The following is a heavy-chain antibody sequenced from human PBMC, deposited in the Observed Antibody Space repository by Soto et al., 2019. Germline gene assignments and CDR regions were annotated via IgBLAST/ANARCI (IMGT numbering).Heavy chain of an antibody. CDR1: GGSISKSNYF. Sequence: QLQLQESGPGLVKSSETLSLTCTVSGGSISKSNYFWGWIRQAPGKGLEWIASILYSGTTSYNSSLKSRVAISVDTSKNQFSLELNPVTAAETAVYYCARLGWGNGDSDYWGQGTLVTVSS. CDR3: ARLGWGNGDSDY. D-gene: IGHD2-21*01. J-gene: IGHJ4*02. V-gene: IGHV4-39*01. CDR2: ILYSGTT.